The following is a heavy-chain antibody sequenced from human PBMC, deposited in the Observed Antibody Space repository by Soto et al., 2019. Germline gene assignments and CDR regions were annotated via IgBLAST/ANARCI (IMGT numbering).Heavy chain of an antibody. CDR2: IYRSGST. CDR3: ARGKTNYFFDL. CDR1: GGSISRGDFS. Sequence: SETLSLTCVVSGGSISRGDFSWTWIRQPPGKGLEWVGYIYRSGSTYYNPSLKSPVSISLDKSKNQFSLNLTSVTAADTAVYYCARGKTNYFFDLWGQGRLVTVSS. V-gene: IGHV4-30-2*01. J-gene: IGHJ4*02. D-gene: IGHD3-10*01.